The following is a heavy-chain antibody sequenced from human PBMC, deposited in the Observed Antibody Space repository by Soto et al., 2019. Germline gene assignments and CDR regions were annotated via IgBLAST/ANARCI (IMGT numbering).Heavy chain of an antibody. CDR1: GYTFTSYD. V-gene: IGHV1-8*01. D-gene: IGHD1-26*01. Sequence: GASVKVSFKASGYTFTSYDINWVRQATGQGLEWMGWMNPNSGNTGYAQKFQGRVTMTRNTSISTAYMELCSLRSEDTAVYYCARGSILAAFGRSDYWGQGTLVTVSS. CDR3: ARGSILAAFGRSDY. CDR2: MNPNSGNT. J-gene: IGHJ4*02.